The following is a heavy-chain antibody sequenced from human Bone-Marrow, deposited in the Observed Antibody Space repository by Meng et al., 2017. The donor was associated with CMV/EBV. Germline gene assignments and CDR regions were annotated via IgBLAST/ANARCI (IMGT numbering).Heavy chain of an antibody. Sequence: GESLKISCAASGFSVSDNYMSWVRQTPGKGLEWVSIIYTDDATFYADSVKDRFTISRDNSRNTVYLQMHGLRAEDTAVYFCARGHVAYYSWGQGTLVTVSS. CDR2: IYTDDAT. D-gene: IGHD3-16*01. CDR3: ARGHVAYYS. J-gene: IGHJ4*02. CDR1: GFSVSDNY. V-gene: IGHV3-53*01.